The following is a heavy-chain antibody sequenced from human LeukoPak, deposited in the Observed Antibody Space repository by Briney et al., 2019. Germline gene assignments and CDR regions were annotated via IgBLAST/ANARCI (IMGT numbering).Heavy chain of an antibody. Sequence: ASVKVSCKASGYTLTSYGISWVRQAPGQGLEWMGWISAYNGNTNYAQKLQGRVTMTTDTSTSTAYMELRSLRSDDTAVYYCARGTHSGSYYSFYYYYGMDVWGQGTTVTVSS. J-gene: IGHJ6*02. CDR1: GYTLTSYG. CDR2: ISAYNGNT. D-gene: IGHD1-26*01. CDR3: ARGTHSGSYYSFYYYYGMDV. V-gene: IGHV1-18*01.